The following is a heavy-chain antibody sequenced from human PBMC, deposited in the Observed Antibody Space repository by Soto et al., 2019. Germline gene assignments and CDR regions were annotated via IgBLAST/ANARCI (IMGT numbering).Heavy chain of an antibody. D-gene: IGHD2-2*01. CDR1: GYTFTSYG. Sequence: QVQLVQSGAEVKKPGASVKVSCKASGYTFTSYGISWVRQAPGQGLEWMGWISAYNGNTNYAQKLQGRVTMTTDPPTSTAYMELRRLRSDDTAVYYCARVRHCGSTRCTRFDPWGQGTLVTVSS. J-gene: IGHJ5*02. V-gene: IGHV1-18*01. CDR2: ISAYNGNT. CDR3: ARVRHCGSTRCTRFDP.